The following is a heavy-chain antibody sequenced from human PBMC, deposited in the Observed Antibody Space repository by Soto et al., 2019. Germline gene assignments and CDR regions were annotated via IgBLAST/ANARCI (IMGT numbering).Heavy chain of an antibody. D-gene: IGHD3-10*01. V-gene: IGHV4-59*01. CDR1: GGSISSYY. CDR3: GRFFRAITMVRGSPTGYYFDY. J-gene: IGHJ4*02. CDR2: IYYSGST. Sequence: PSETLSLTCTVSGGSISSYYWSWIRQPPGKGLEWIGYIYYSGSTNYNPSLKSRVTISVDTSKNQFSLKLSSVTAADTAVYYCGRFFRAITMVRGSPTGYYFDYWGQGTLVTVSS.